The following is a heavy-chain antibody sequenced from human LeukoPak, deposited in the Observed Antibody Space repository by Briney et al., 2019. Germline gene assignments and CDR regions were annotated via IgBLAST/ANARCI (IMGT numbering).Heavy chain of an antibody. CDR3: ARRRYYDGSGYLE. V-gene: IGHV4-39*01. D-gene: IGHD3-22*01. J-gene: IGHJ1*01. CDR2: IYHSGRT. CDR1: GDSVSRSDSY. Sequence: SETLSLTXSVSGDSVSRSDSYWAWIRQPPGKGLEWIGTIYHSGRTYYSPSLKRRVTMSVDPSNNQFSLNLRSVTAADTAVYYCARRRYYDGSGYLEWGQGTLLSVSS.